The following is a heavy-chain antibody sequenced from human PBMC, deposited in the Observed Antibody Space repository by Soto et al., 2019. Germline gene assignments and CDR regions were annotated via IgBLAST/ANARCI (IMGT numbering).Heavy chain of an antibody. V-gene: IGHV1-2*02. Sequence: QVQLVQSGAEVKKPGASVKVSCKASGYTFTGYYMHWVRQAPGQGLEWMGWINPNSGGTNYAQKFQGRVTMTRDTSISTAYMELSRLRSDDTAVYYCARDGPRRGGSCCYGMDVWGQGTTVTVSS. D-gene: IGHD2-15*01. CDR2: INPNSGGT. J-gene: IGHJ6*02. CDR1: GYTFTGYY. CDR3: ARDGPRRGGSCCYGMDV.